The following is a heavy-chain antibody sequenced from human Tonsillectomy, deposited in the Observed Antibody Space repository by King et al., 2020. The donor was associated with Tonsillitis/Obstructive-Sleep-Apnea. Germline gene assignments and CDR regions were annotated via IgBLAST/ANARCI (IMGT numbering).Heavy chain of an antibody. CDR3: AHLPADVDAFDI. CDR1: GFSLSTSGVG. V-gene: IGHV2-5*02. CDR2: IYWDDDK. D-gene: IGHD1-14*01. Sequence: ITLKESGPTLVKPTQTLTLTCTFSGFSLSTSGVGVGWIRQPPGKALEWLALIYWDDDKRYSPSLKSRPTITKDTSKNQVVLTMTNMDPVDTATYYCAHLPADVDAFDIWGQGTMVTVSS. J-gene: IGHJ3*02.